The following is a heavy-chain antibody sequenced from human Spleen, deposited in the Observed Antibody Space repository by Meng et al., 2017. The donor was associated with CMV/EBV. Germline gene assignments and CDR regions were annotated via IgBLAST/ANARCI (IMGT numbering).Heavy chain of an antibody. CDR1: GYTFTSYY. D-gene: IGHD3-22*01. J-gene: IGHJ6*02. CDR3: ARDYDSSGYYSLYYYYYGMDV. V-gene: IGHV1-46*01. CDR2: INPSGGNT. Sequence: ASVKVSCKASGYTFTSYYMHWVRQAPGQGLEWMGIINPSGGNTNYAQKLQGRVTMTTDTSTSTAYMELRSLRSDDTAVYYCARDYDSSGYYSLYYYYYGMDVWGQGTTVTVSS.